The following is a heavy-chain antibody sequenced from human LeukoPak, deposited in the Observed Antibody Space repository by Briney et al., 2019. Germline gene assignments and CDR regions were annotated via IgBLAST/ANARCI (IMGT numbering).Heavy chain of an antibody. Sequence: GGSLTVSRTASGFTFSTYGVHWVRQPPGKGLEWVGVIWHDGIRKYYADYVKGRFTISRDNSKNTLYLQINSLRYDDTAVYYCARDIQYFEILTGYSALDYWGQGTLVTVSS. CDR2: IWHDGIRK. D-gene: IGHD3-9*01. CDR3: ARDIQYFEILTGYSALDY. J-gene: IGHJ4*02. CDR1: GFTFSTYG. V-gene: IGHV3-33*01.